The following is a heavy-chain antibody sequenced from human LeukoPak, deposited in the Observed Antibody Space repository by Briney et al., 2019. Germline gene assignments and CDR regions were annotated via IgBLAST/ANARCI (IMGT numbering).Heavy chain of an antibody. CDR2: INHSGST. Sequence: PSETPSLTCAVYGGSFSGYYWSWIRQPPGKGLEWIGEINHSGSTNYNPSLKSRVTISVDTSKNQFSLKLSSVTAADTAVYYCARAKGSYNSGAFDIWGQGTMVTVSS. CDR1: GGSFSGYY. D-gene: IGHD1-26*01. J-gene: IGHJ3*02. CDR3: ARAKGSYNSGAFDI. V-gene: IGHV4-34*01.